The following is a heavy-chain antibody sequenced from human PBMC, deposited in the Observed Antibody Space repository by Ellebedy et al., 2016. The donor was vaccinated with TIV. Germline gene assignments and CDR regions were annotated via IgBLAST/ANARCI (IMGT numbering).Heavy chain of an antibody. D-gene: IGHD2-21*02. CDR3: ARVPIVVVTALNWFDP. J-gene: IGHJ5*02. Sequence: GGSLRLXXAASGFTFSSYWMHWVRQAPGKGLVWVSRINNDGSSTSYADSVKGRFTISRDNAKNTLYLQMNSLRAEDTAVYYCARVPIVVVTALNWFDPWGQGTLVTVSS. V-gene: IGHV3-74*01. CDR1: GFTFSSYW. CDR2: INNDGSST.